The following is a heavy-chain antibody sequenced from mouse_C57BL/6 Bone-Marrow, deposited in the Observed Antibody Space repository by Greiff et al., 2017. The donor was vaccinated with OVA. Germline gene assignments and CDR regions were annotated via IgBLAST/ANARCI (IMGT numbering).Heavy chain of an antibody. J-gene: IGHJ3*01. Sequence: QVQLQQSGAELARPGASVKLSCKASGYTFTSYGISWVKQRTGQGLEWIGEIYPRSGNTYYNEKFKGKATLTADKSSSTAYMELRSLTSEDSAVYFCAGWAMVTTPEAYWGQGTLVTVSA. CDR2: IYPRSGNT. V-gene: IGHV1-81*01. D-gene: IGHD2-2*01. CDR3: AGWAMVTTPEAY. CDR1: GYTFTSYG.